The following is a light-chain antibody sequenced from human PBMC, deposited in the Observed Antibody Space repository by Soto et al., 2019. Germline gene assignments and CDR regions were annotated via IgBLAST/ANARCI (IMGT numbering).Light chain of an antibody. Sequence: DIQMTQSPSSLSASVGDRVTITCRASQGISNYLAWYQQKPGKVPKLLIYAASTLQSGVPSRFSGSGSGTDFTPTISGLQPEDVATYYCQTYNSAPRTFGQGTKVEIK. CDR1: QGISNY. CDR2: AAS. V-gene: IGKV1-27*01. CDR3: QTYNSAPRT. J-gene: IGKJ1*01.